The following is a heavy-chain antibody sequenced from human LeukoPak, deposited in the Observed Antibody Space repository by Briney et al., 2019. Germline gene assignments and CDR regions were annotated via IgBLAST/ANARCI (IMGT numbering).Heavy chain of an antibody. V-gene: IGHV3-21*01. CDR3: ARVQGRPNDYGDYVDSFAY. D-gene: IGHD4-17*01. CDR2: ISSSSSYI. CDR1: GFTFSSYS. J-gene: IGHJ4*02. Sequence: GGSLRLSCAASGFTFSSYSMNWVRQAPGKGLEWVSSISSSSSYIYYADSVKGRFTISRDNAKNSLYLQMNSLRAEDTAVYYCARVQGRPNDYGDYVDSFAYWGQGTLVTVSS.